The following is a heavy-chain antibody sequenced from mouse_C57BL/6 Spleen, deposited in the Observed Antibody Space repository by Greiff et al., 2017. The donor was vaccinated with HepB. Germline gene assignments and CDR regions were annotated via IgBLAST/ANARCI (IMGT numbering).Heavy chain of an antibody. CDR3: ARRAFGRGTYYAMDY. Sequence: DVHLVESGGGLVKPGGSLKLSCAASGFTFSDYGMHWVRQAPEKGLEWVAYISSGSSTIYYADTVKGRFTISRDNAKNTLFLQMTSLRSEDTAMYYCARRAFGRGTYYAMDYWGQGTSVTVSS. D-gene: IGHD3-3*01. CDR1: GFTFSDYG. CDR2: ISSGSSTI. J-gene: IGHJ4*01. V-gene: IGHV5-17*01.